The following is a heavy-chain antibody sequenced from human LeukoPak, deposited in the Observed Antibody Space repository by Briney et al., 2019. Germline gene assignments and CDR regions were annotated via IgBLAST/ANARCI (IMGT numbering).Heavy chain of an antibody. Sequence: GGSLRLSCADSGFNFRTYAMSWVRQAPGKGLEWGSTITDSGRTSCYADSVKGRFTIYRDNSKNSLYLQMSNLRTRDTAVYYCVKSTYSDTSGYFAFDSWGQGSLVTVSA. J-gene: IGHJ4*02. CDR2: ITDSGRTS. CDR1: GFNFRTYA. V-gene: IGHV3-23*01. CDR3: VKSTYSDTSGYFAFDS. D-gene: IGHD3-22*01.